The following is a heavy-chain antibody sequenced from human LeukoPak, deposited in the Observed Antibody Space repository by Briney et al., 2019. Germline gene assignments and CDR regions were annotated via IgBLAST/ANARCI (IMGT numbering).Heavy chain of an antibody. CDR1: GYTFTSYG. D-gene: IGHD4-17*01. V-gene: IGHV1-18*01. CDR2: ISAYNGNT. J-gene: IGHJ4*02. CDR3: ARVPLHQRDYGDYLRIDY. Sequence: ASVKVSCKASGYTFTSYGISWVRQAPGQGLEWMGWISAYNGNTNYAQKLQGRVTMTTDTSTSTAYMELRSLRSDDTAVYYCARVPLHQRDYGDYLRIDYWGQGTLVTVSS.